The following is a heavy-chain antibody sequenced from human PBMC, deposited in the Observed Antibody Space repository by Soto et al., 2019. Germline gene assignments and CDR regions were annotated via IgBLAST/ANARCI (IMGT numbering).Heavy chain of an antibody. J-gene: IGHJ4*02. CDR2: IDPSDSYI. D-gene: IGHD1-1*01. CDR1: GYKFTNYW. V-gene: IGHV5-10-1*01. Sequence: GDSLKISCNGSGYKFTNYWLSWVLQTPGKGLEWMGRIDPSDSYINYSPSFRGHVTISIDESISTAHLQWSSLKASDTATYYCAIVTAETAYHYFDFWGQGTLVTVSS. CDR3: AIVTAETAYHYFDF.